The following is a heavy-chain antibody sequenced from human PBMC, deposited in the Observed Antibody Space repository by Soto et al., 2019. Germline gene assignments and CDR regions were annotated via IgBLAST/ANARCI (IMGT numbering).Heavy chain of an antibody. CDR3: VGGYTWVGFDH. Sequence: ASETLSLTCTVSGGSISSGGYYWSWIRQHPGKGLEWIGYVYYSGSTYYNPSLKSRVTISVDTSKNQFSLKLSSVTAADTAVYYCVGGYTWVGFDHWAQGTLVTVSS. J-gene: IGHJ4*02. CDR1: GGSISSGGYY. CDR2: VYYSGST. D-gene: IGHD3-22*01. V-gene: IGHV4-31*03.